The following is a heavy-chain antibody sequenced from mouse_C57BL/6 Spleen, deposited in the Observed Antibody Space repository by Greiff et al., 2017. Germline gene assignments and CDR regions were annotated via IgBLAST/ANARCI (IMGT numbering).Heavy chain of an antibody. CDR1: GFTFSDYY. CDR3: ARVGTTVSYYFDY. V-gene: IGHV5-16*01. D-gene: IGHD1-1*01. CDR2: INYDGSST. J-gene: IGHJ2*01. Sequence: EVHLVESEGGLVQPGSSMKLSCTASGFTFSDYYMAWVRQVPEKGLEWVANINYDGSSTYYLDSLKSRFIISRDNAKNILYLQMSSLKSEDTATYYCARVGTTVSYYFDYWGQGTTLTVSS.